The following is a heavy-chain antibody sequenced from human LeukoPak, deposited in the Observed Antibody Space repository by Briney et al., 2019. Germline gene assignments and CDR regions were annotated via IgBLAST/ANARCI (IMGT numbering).Heavy chain of an antibody. CDR3: ARVATPNSGDAFDI. J-gene: IGHJ3*02. D-gene: IGHD5-12*01. V-gene: IGHV1-2*02. Sequence: ASVKVSCKASGYTFTGYYMHWVRQAPGQGLEWMGWINPNSGGTNYAQKFQGRVTMTRDTSISTAYMELSRLRSDDTAVYYCARVATPNSGDAFDIWGQGTRVTVSS. CDR2: INPNSGGT. CDR1: GYTFTGYY.